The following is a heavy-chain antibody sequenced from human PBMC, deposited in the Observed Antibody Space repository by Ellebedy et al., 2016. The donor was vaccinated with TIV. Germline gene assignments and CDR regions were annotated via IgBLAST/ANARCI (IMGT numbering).Heavy chain of an antibody. CDR2: ISYDESNK. CDR1: GFTLSTYA. V-gene: IGHV3-30*04. Sequence: PGGSLRLSCTVSGFTLSTYAMHWVRQAPGKGLEWVALISYDESNKFFADSVKGRFTISRDTYKSTLYLQMTSLRHEDTGVYYCTRGTGRLLGFEVWGKGTMVTVSS. CDR3: TRGTGRLLGFEV. D-gene: IGHD1-14*01. J-gene: IGHJ3*01.